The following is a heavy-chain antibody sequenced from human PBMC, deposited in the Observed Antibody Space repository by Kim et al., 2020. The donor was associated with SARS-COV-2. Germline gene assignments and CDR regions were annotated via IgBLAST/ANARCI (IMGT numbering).Heavy chain of an antibody. J-gene: IGHJ4*02. Sequence: GGSLRLSCAASGFTISSKYMNWIRQAPGKGLEWVSSIYTDGDTYYSDSVKGRFTISREISKSTVYLQMNSLRAEDTAVYYCARDVFSINYFDYWGQGILVTVSS. D-gene: IGHD3-10*01. CDR3: ARDVFSINYFDY. CDR2: IYTDGDT. CDR1: GFTISSKY. V-gene: IGHV3-53*01.